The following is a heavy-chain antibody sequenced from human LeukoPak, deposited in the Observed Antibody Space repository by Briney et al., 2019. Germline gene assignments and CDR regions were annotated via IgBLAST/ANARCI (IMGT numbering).Heavy chain of an antibody. D-gene: IGHD3-16*01. J-gene: IGHJ4*02. Sequence: GGSLRLSCAASGFTFEYYAMHWVRQAPGKGLEWVSGIRWDGGVIGSADSVKGRFTISRDDAKKSLSLQMNSLRAEDTALYYCARSLDMLTVTSPFDYWGQGTLVAVSS. V-gene: IGHV3-9*01. CDR2: IRWDGGVI. CDR3: ARSLDMLTVTSPFDY. CDR1: GFTFEYYA.